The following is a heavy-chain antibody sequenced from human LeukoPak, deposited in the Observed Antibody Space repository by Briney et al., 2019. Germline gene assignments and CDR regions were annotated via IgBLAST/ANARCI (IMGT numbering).Heavy chain of an antibody. CDR2: IYYSGST. CDR3: AREMTTVTPGPYYFDY. J-gene: IGHJ4*02. Sequence: SETLSLTCTVSGGSISSSSYYWGWIRQPPGKGLEWIGSIYYSGSTNYNPSLKSRVTISVDTSKNQFSLKLSSVTAADTAVYYCAREMTTVTPGPYYFDYWGQGTLVTVSS. V-gene: IGHV4-39*07. CDR1: GGSISSSSYY. D-gene: IGHD4-17*01.